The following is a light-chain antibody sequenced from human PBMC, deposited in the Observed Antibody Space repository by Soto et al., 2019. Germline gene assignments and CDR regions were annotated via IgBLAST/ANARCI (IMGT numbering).Light chain of an antibody. Sequence: QAVVTQEPSFSVSPGRTVTLTCGLSSGSVSSSHYPSWYQQTPGQAPRTLIYNTNIRSSGVPDRFSGSILGNEAALTITGAQAYDESDYYCVLYVGGGQPWVFGGGTKLTVL. CDR2: NTN. CDR1: SGSVSSSHY. J-gene: IGLJ3*02. V-gene: IGLV8-61*01. CDR3: VLYVGGGQPWV.